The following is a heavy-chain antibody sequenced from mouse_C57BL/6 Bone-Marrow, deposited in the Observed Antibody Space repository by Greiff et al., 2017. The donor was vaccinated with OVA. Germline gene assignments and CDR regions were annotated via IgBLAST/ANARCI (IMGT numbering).Heavy chain of an antibody. Sequence: DVKLVESGGGLVKPGGSLKLSCAASGFTFSSYAMSWVRQTPEKRLEWVATISDGGSYTYYPDNVKGRFTISRDNAKNNLYLQMSHLKSEDTAMYYCARDPSYGYDYRGQGTTLTVSS. D-gene: IGHD2-2*01. CDR1: GFTFSSYA. V-gene: IGHV5-4*01. CDR2: ISDGGSYT. CDR3: ARDPSYGYDY. J-gene: IGHJ2*01.